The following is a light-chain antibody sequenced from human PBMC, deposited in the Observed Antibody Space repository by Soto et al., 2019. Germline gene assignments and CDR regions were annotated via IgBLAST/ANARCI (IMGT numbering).Light chain of an antibody. V-gene: IGLV1-40*01. CDR3: QPFDPNLRGSV. CDR1: SSNIGAGYD. Sequence: QAVVTQPPSGSGAPGQRVTISCSGTSSNIGAGYDVHWYHQLPGTAPKLLIFGNNNRPSGVPARFSASRSGTSASLAITGLQAEDEADYYCQPFDPNLRGSVFGGGTKLTVL. CDR2: GNN. J-gene: IGLJ3*02.